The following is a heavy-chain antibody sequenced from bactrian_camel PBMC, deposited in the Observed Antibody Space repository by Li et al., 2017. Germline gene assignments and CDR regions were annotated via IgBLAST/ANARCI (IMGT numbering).Heavy chain of an antibody. D-gene: IGHD5*01. J-gene: IGHJ4*01. CDR1: GYTNRPNC. Sequence: HVQLVESGGGSVQTGGSLKLSCAVSGYTNRPNCISWFRQAAGKEREGVAAIYTGDGTTHYVGSMKGRFTISIDNAKNTLYLQMNSLRAGDTAVYCCAAGLFADFGLGLGTQVTVS. CDR2: IYTGDGTT. V-gene: IGHV3S1*01.